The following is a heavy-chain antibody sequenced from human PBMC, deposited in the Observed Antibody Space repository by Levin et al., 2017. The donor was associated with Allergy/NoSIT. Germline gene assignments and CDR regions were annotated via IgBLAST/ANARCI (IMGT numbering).Heavy chain of an antibody. Sequence: SETLSLTCTVSGGSVYHNTYYWSWVRQPAGKGLEWIGRVSSTGSSNYSPSLKSRVSMSVDTSRNQFSLKLTSVTAADSAVYYCTRDGYLWFGEFDYYYYMDVWGKGTTVTVSS. V-gene: IGHV4-61*02. D-gene: IGHD3-10*01. J-gene: IGHJ6*03. CDR2: VSSTGSS. CDR1: GGSVYHNTYY. CDR3: TRDGYLWFGEFDYYYYMDV.